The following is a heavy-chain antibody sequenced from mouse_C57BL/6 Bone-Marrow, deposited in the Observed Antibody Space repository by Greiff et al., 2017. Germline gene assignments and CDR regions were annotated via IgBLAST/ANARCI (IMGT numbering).Heavy chain of an antibody. J-gene: IGHJ2*01. V-gene: IGHV14-2*01. CDR1: GFNIKDYY. CDR3: TRSLIYYGTNY. CDR2: IDPEDGET. Sequence: VQLQQSGAELVKPGASVKLSCTASGFNIKDYYIHWVKQRTEQGLEWIGRIDPEDGETKYAPKFQDKATITADTSSTTAYLQLSRLTSEDTAVYYCTRSLIYYGTNYWGQGTTLAVSS. D-gene: IGHD1-1*01.